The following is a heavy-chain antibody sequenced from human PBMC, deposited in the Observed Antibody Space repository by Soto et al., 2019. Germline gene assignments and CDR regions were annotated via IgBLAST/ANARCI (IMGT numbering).Heavy chain of an antibody. CDR1: GFTFSSYA. V-gene: IGHV3-23*01. D-gene: IGHD6-19*01. Sequence: EVQLLESGGGLVQPGGSLRLSCAASGFTFSSYAMSWVRQAPGKGLEWVSAISGSGGSTYYADSVKGRFTISRDNSKNTLYLQMNGLRAEDTAVYYCAKVRRGIAVAGTGVHFDYWGQGTLVTVSS. CDR2: ISGSGGST. CDR3: AKVRRGIAVAGTGVHFDY. J-gene: IGHJ4*02.